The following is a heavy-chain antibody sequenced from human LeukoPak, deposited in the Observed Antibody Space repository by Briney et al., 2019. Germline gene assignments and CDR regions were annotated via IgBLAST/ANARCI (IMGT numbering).Heavy chain of an antibody. CDR1: GFTVSSNY. V-gene: IGHV3-53*01. D-gene: IGHD3-10*01. CDR2: IYSGGST. Sequence: PGGSLRLSCAASGFTVSSNYMSWVRQAPGKGLEWVSVIYSGGSTYYADSVKGRFTISRDNSKNTLYLQMNSLRAEDTAVYYCAKDGEYYYGSGSPSLLDYWGQGTLVTVSS. CDR3: AKDGEYYYGSGSPSLLDY. J-gene: IGHJ4*02.